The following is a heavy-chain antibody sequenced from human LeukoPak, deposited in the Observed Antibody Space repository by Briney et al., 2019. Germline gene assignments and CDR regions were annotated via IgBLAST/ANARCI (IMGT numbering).Heavy chain of an antibody. CDR2: IYPGDSDT. J-gene: IGHJ4*02. CDR3: ARRGQEGSGSYYFDY. D-gene: IGHD3-10*01. V-gene: IGHV5-51*01. CDR1: GYSFTSYW. Sequence: GESLKISCKGSGYSFTSYWIGWVRQMPGKGLEWMGIIYPGDSDTRYSPSVQGQVTISADKSISTAYLQWSSLKASDTAMYYCARRGQEGSGSYYFDYWGQGTLVTVSS.